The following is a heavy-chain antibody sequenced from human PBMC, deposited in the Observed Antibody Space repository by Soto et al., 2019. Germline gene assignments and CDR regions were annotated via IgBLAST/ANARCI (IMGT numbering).Heavy chain of an antibody. D-gene: IGHD2-8*01. CDR1: GGSISSNNW. Sequence: VQLQESGPGLVNPSGTLSLTCAVSGGSISSNNWWSWVRQPPGKGLEWIGEIFHDGSVNYNPSLSGRVTITVDKSNNQISLNLNSVTAADTAISYCARVMGGQTYLPSGLDYWGQGTLVTVSS. CDR2: IFHDGSV. CDR3: ARVMGGQTYLPSGLDY. J-gene: IGHJ4*02. V-gene: IGHV4-4*02.